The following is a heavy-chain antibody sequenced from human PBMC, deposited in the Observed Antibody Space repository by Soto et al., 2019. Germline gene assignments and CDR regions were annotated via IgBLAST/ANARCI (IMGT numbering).Heavy chain of an antibody. J-gene: IGHJ4*02. Sequence: QVQLVQSGAEVKRPGSSVTVSCKASGGTFSKDATSWVRQAPGQGLEWMGGIILKFGTAKYAQNLQGRLTITADTSTGTVFMELSSLRSEDTAVYYCATGYCSTTACHSRAGPLFGYWGQGTLVIVSS. V-gene: IGHV1-69*06. CDR1: GGTFSKDA. CDR2: IILKFGTA. D-gene: IGHD2-2*01. CDR3: ATGYCSTTACHSRAGPLFGY.